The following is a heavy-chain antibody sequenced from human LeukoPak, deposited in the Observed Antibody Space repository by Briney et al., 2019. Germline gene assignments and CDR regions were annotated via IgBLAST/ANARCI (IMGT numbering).Heavy chain of an antibody. J-gene: IGHJ6*02. Sequence: GGSLRLSCAASGFTLRTYSMNWVRQAPGKGLEWVSCISGSSSFIYYSDSVKGRFTISRDNAKNLVYLQMNSLRAEDTAVYYCASYYYDSSGSYWYYGMDVWGQGTTVTVSS. D-gene: IGHD3-22*01. CDR1: GFTLRTYS. V-gene: IGHV3-21*01. CDR3: ASYYYDSSGSYWYYGMDV. CDR2: ISGSSSFI.